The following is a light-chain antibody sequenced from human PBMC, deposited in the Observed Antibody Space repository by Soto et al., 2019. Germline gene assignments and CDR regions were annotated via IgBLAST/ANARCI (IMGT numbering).Light chain of an antibody. CDR3: QQYDNLPAT. Sequence: DIQMTQSPSSLSASVGDRVTITCQASQDITTYLNWYQQKPGKAPKLLIYDASNLETGGPSRFSGSGSGTDFTFTISSLQPEDIATYYCQQYDNLPATFGPGTKVDIK. CDR1: QDITTY. J-gene: IGKJ3*01. V-gene: IGKV1-33*01. CDR2: DAS.